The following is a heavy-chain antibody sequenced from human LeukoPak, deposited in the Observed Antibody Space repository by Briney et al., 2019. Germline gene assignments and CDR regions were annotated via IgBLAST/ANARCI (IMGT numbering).Heavy chain of an antibody. D-gene: IGHD4-17*01. CDR3: ARAGSRWGYGRYYYYMDV. V-gene: IGHV3-48*01. CDR1: GFTFSSYG. CDR2: ISSSSSTI. J-gene: IGHJ6*03. Sequence: PGGSLRLSCAASGFTFSSYGMTWVRQAPGKGLEWVSYISSSSSTIYYADSVKGRFTISRDNAKNSLYLQMNSLRVEDTAVYYCARAGSRWGYGRYYYYMDVWGKGTTVTISS.